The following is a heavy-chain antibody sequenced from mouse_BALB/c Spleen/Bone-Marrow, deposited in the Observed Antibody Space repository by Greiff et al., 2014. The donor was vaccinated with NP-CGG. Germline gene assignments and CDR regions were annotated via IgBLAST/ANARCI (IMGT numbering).Heavy chain of an antibody. CDR3: APLSRYFDV. J-gene: IGHJ1*01. V-gene: IGHV1S135*01. CDR1: GYSFTSYY. Sequence: EVQLQQSGPELMKPGASVKISCKASGYSFTSYYMHLVKQSHGKSLEWIGYIDPFNGGTSYNQKFKGKATLTVDKSSSTAYMHLSSLTSEDSAVYYCAPLSRYFDVWGAGTTVTVSA. D-gene: IGHD6-2*01. CDR2: IDPFNGGT.